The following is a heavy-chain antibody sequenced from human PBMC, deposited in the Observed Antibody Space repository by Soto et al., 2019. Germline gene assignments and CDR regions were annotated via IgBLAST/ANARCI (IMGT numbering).Heavy chain of an antibody. D-gene: IGHD1-26*01. CDR3: ASGGVGAPFDY. V-gene: IGHV4-61*01. CDR1: GGSVSSGSYY. Sequence: SETLSLTCTVSGGSVSSGSYYWSWIRQPPGKGLEWIGYIYYSGSTNYNPSLKSRVTISVDTSKNQFSLKLSSVTAADTAVYYCASGGVGAPFDYWGQGTLVTVSS. J-gene: IGHJ4*02. CDR2: IYYSGST.